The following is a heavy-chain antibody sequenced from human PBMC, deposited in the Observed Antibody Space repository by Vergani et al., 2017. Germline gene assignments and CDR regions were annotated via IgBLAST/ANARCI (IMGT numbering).Heavy chain of an antibody. D-gene: IGHD2-15*01. Sequence: QVHLVESGGGVVQPGRSLRLSCVVSGFTSSYYGMHWVRQAPGKGLEWVAVISYDGTQKYYADSVKGRFTISRDNSKSTLYLQMKSLRTEDTAVYYCATKSCGTPGCQIEYFREWGQGTLVTVSS. CDR1: GFTSSYYG. J-gene: IGHJ1*01. CDR3: ATKSCGTPGCQIEYFRE. V-gene: IGHV3-30*03. CDR2: ISYDGTQK.